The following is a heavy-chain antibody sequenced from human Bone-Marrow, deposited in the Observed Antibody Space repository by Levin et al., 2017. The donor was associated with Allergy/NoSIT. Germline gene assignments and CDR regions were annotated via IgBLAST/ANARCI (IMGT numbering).Heavy chain of an antibody. D-gene: IGHD3-10*01. J-gene: IGHJ4*02. CDR3: ATMIRGIFYY. V-gene: IGHV4-4*07. CDR2: IYTSDTT. Sequence: ESLKISCTVSAGYISNYYWSWIRQPAGKGLEWIGRIYTSDTTNYNPSLKSRVSMSVDTSRNQFTLDLRSVTAADTAVYYCATMIRGIFYYWGQGTLVTVSS. CDR1: AGYISNYY.